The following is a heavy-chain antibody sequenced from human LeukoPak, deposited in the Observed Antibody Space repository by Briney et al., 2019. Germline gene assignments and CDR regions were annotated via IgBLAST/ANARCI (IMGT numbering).Heavy chain of an antibody. CDR1: GFTFSSYW. J-gene: IGHJ4*02. Sequence: GGSLRLSCAASGFTFSSYWMHWVRQAPGKGLVWVSRINSDGGSTSYADSVKGRFTISRDNAKNTLHLQMNSLRAEDTAVYYCARGGYSSSWYPHPLYWGQGTLVTVSS. CDR3: ARGGYSSSWYPHPLY. D-gene: IGHD6-13*01. V-gene: IGHV3-74*01. CDR2: INSDGGST.